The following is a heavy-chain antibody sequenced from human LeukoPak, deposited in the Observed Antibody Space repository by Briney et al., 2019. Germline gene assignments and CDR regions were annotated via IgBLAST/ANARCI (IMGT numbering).Heavy chain of an antibody. V-gene: IGHV4-59*08. Sequence: SETLSLTCTVSGGSISSYYWSWIRQPPGKGLEWIGYIYYSGSTNYNPSLKSRVTISVDTSKNRFSLKLSSVTAADTAVYYCARTPDYGDYGSGDLWGRGTLVTVSS. D-gene: IGHD4-17*01. J-gene: IGHJ2*01. CDR2: IYYSGST. CDR3: ARTPDYGDYGSGDL. CDR1: GGSISSYY.